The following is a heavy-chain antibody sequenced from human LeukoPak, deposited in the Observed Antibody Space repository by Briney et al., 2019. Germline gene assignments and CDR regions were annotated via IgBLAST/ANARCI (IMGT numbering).Heavy chain of an antibody. CDR1: GYTFTSYG. J-gene: IGHJ4*02. D-gene: IGHD5-12*01. CDR3: ARDGPFDMVVATITMVDY. CDR2: ISAYNGNT. Sequence: VASVKVSCKASGYTFTSYGISWVRQAPGQGLEWVGWISAYNGNTNYAQKLQGRVTMTTDTSTSTAYMELRSLRSDDTAVYYCARDGPFDMVVATITMVDYWGQGTLVTVSS. V-gene: IGHV1-18*01.